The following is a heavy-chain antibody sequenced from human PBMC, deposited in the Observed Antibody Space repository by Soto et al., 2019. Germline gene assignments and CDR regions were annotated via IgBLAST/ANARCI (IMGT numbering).Heavy chain of an antibody. CDR3: ATGSFTSTGGRLGYRYDAMDV. CDR2: IIPLFGPA. Sequence: SVKVSRKPSGGTFSSHSINWVRQAPGQGLEWRGGIIPLFGPANFAKKFQGRVTITADESTTTAYMELSSLTSEDTAVYYCATGSFTSTGGRLGYRYDAMDVWGQGTTVTVSS. D-gene: IGHD5-18*01. V-gene: IGHV1-69*13. CDR1: GGTFSSHS. J-gene: IGHJ6*02.